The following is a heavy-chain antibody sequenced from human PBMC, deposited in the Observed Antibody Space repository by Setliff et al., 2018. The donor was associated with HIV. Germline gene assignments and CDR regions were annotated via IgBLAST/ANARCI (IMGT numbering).Heavy chain of an antibody. CDR3: ARDWTAAGRYFQH. CDR2: IYASGNT. V-gene: IGHV4-4*07. CDR1: GASLKSQY. D-gene: IGHD6-13*01. Sequence: TLSLTCAVSGASLKSQYWRWIRQPAGKGLEWIGRIYASGNTNYNPSLKSRVTISVDTSKNQFSLKLTSVTAADTAVYYCARDWTAAGRYFQHWGQGTLVTVSS. J-gene: IGHJ1*01.